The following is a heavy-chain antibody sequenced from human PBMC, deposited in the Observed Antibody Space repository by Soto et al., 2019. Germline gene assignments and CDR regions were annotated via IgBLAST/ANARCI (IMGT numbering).Heavy chain of an antibody. Sequence: GESLKMSCQGSGYSFTSYWIGWVRQMPGKGLEWMGIIYPGDSDTRYSPSFQGQVTISADKSISTAYLQWSSLKASDTAMYYCARHREYYYDSSGYTEWFDPWGQGTLVTVSS. V-gene: IGHV5-51*01. J-gene: IGHJ5*02. CDR2: IYPGDSDT. CDR1: GYSFTSYW. CDR3: ARHREYYYDSSGYTEWFDP. D-gene: IGHD3-22*01.